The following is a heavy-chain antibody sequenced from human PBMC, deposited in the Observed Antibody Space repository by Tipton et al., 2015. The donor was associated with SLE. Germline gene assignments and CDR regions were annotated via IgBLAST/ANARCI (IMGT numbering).Heavy chain of an antibody. Sequence: TLSLTCTVSGASISSHYWSWIRQPPGKGLEWIGYVYNSGSTNYNPPLKSRITISVDTSKNQFSLKLSSVTAADTAIYYCAAELGSGRIHYWGQGTLVTVSS. J-gene: IGHJ4*02. V-gene: IGHV4-59*11. CDR3: AAELGSGRIHY. CDR1: GASISSHY. CDR2: VYNSGST. D-gene: IGHD3-10*01.